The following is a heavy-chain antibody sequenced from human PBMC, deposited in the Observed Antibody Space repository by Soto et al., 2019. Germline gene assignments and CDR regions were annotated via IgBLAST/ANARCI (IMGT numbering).Heavy chain of an antibody. J-gene: IGHJ5*02. CDR2: ISGSGGST. D-gene: IGHD3-3*01. V-gene: IGHV3-23*01. CDR3: AKDRLGFWSGYYPNWFDP. CDR1: GFTFSSYA. Sequence: GGSLRLSCAASGFTFSSYAMSWVRQAPGKGLEWVLAISGSGGSTYYADSVKGRFTISRDNSKNTLYLQMNSLRAEDTAVYYCAKDRLGFWSGYYPNWFDPWGQGTLVTVSS.